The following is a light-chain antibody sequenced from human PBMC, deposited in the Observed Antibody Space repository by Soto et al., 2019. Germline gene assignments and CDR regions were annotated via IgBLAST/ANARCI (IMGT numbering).Light chain of an antibody. CDR1: SSDLGDSNF. CDR2: DVN. J-gene: IGLJ3*02. Sequence: QSALTQPCSLSGSPGQSVTISCTGASSDLGDSNFVSWYQQHPGEVPKLLIYDVNKRPSGVPDRFSGSKSGNTSSLTISGLQAEDEADYYCCSYTGNWVFGVGTKLTVL. V-gene: IGLV2-11*01. CDR3: CSYTGNWV.